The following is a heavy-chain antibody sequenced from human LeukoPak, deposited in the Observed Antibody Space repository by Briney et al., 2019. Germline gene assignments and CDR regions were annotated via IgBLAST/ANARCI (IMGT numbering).Heavy chain of an antibody. CDR1: GGSISSSSNY. J-gene: IGHJ4*02. CDR3: ARHVPYYDFWSGYPISPFDY. V-gene: IGHV4-39*01. CDR2: IYYSGST. D-gene: IGHD3-3*01. Sequence: SETLSLTCTVSGGSISSSSNYWGWIRQPPGKGLEWIGSIYYSGSTYYNPSLKSRVTISVDTSKNQFSLKLSSVTAADTAVYYCARHVPYYDFWSGYPISPFDYWGQGTLVTVSS.